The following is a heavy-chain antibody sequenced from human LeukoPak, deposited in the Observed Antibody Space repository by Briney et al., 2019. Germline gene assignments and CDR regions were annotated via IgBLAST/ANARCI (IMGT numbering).Heavy chain of an antibody. J-gene: IGHJ4*02. CDR2: IKSKIVGGTV. CDR1: GFAFSNAW. CDR3: ATERDYGGNSLVGS. V-gene: IGHV3-15*01. D-gene: IGHD4-23*01. Sequence: GGSLRLSCAASGFAFSNAWMSWVRQGPGKGLEWVGRIKSKIVGGTVDYAAPVEGRFIISRDDSENTLYLQMDSLKTEDTAVYYCATERDYGGNSLVGSWGQGTLVTVSS.